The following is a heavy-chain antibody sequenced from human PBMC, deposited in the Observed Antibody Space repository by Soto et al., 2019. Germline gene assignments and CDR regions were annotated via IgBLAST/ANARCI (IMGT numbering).Heavy chain of an antibody. J-gene: IGHJ6*02. CDR2: ISAYNGNT. D-gene: IGHD2-2*01. V-gene: IGHV1-18*01. CDR1: GYTFTSYG. CDR3: AREVYCSSTSCYGRYYYYGMDV. Sequence: ASVKVSCKASGYTFTSYGISWVRQAPGQGLEWMGWISAYNGNTNYAQKLQGRVTMTTDTSTSTAYMELRSLRSDDTAVYYCAREVYCSSTSCYGRYYYYGMDVRGQGTTVTVSS.